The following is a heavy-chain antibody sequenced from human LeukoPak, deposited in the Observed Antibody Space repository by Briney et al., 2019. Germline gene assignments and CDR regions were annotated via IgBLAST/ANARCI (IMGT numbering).Heavy chain of an antibody. V-gene: IGHV3-11*01. CDR2: ISSSGSTI. CDR3: ARDGGIIYSGYDGGVYFDY. CDR1: GFTFSDYY. J-gene: IGHJ4*02. D-gene: IGHD5-12*01. Sequence: PGGSLRLSCAASGFTFSDYYMSWIRQAPGKGLEWVSYISSSGSTIYYADSVKGRFTISRDNAKNSLYLQMNSLRAEDTAVYYCARDGGIIYSGYDGGVYFDYWGQGTLVSVSS.